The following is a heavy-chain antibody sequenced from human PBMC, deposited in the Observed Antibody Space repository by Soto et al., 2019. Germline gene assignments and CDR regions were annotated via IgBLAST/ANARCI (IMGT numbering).Heavy chain of an antibody. CDR3: AREMVVVAATRDYFDY. CDR2: IWYDGSNK. J-gene: IGHJ4*02. D-gene: IGHD2-15*01. V-gene: IGHV3-33*01. Sequence: QVQLVESGGGVVQPGRSLRLSCAASGFTFSSYGMHWVRQAPGKGLEWVAVIWYDGSNKYYADSVKGRFTISRDNSKNTLYLQMNSLRAEDTAVYYCAREMVVVAATRDYFDYWGQGTLVTVSS. CDR1: GFTFSSYG.